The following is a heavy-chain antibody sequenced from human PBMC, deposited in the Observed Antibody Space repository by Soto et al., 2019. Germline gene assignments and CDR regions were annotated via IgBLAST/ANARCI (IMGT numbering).Heavy chain of an antibody. CDR1: GGSISSGVYY. D-gene: IGHD1-1*01. CDR3: ARSQMATTGPYFDL. Sequence: SETLSLTCTVSGGSISSGVYYWTWIRHHPVRGLEWIGYVHDTGSSFYHPSLKSRVTISLETSKIQFSLNLRSVTAADTAVYYCARSQMATTGPYFDLWGHGTKVTV. CDR2: VHDTGSS. V-gene: IGHV4-31*03. J-gene: IGHJ4*01.